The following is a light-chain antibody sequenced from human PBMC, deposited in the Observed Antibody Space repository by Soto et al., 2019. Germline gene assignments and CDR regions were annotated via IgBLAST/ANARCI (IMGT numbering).Light chain of an antibody. CDR3: QQDYSLPPDT. V-gene: IGKV3D-7*01. CDR1: QSVSSSY. Sequence: EIVMTQSPATLSLSPGERATLSCRASQSVSSSYLSWYQQKPGQAPRLLIYGASTRATGIPARFSGSGSGTDFTLTISSLQPEDFAVYYCQQDYSLPPDTFGGGTKVDIK. CDR2: GAS. J-gene: IGKJ4*01.